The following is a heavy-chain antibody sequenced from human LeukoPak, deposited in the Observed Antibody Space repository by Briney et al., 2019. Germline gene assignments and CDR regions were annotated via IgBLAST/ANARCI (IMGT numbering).Heavy chain of an antibody. D-gene: IGHD2-15*01. J-gene: IGHJ5*02. CDR1: GGTFSSYA. V-gene: IGHV1-69*04. Sequence: GASVKVSCKASGGTFSSYAISWVRQAPGQGLEWMGRIIPILGIANYAQKFQGRVTITADKSTSTAYTELSSLRSEDTAVYYCARDFCSGGSCYRWFDPWGQGTLVTVSS. CDR3: ARDFCSGGSCYRWFDP. CDR2: IIPILGIA.